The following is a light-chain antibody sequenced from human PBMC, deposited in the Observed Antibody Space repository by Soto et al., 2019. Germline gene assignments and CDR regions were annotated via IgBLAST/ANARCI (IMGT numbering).Light chain of an antibody. Sequence: QSALTQPASVSGSAGQSITISCSGTMRDVGAYNLVSWYQQHPSTAPKLIIYEVRNRPSGISSRFSGSRSGNTASLTISGLQSEDEGDYYSSAYTARSTLVFGGGTKLTVL. CDR2: EVR. CDR1: MRDVGAYNL. J-gene: IGLJ3*02. CDR3: SAYTARSTLV. V-gene: IGLV2-14*01.